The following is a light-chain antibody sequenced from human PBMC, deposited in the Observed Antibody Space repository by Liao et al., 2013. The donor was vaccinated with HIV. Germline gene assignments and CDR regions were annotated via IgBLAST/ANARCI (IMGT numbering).Light chain of an antibody. CDR2: YDN. CDR1: NIGGRS. V-gene: IGLV3-21*01. J-gene: IGLJ1*01. Sequence: SYMLTQPPSVSVAPGATATITCGGDNIGGRSVHWYQHKAGQAPHLVISYDNDRPSGIPARFSGSNSGNTATLTINRVEAGDEADYYCQVWDSNNDHPYVFGTGTKVTVL. CDR3: QVWDSNNDHPYV.